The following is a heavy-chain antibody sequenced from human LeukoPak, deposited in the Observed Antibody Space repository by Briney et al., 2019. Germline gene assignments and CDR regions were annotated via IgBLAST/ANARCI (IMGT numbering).Heavy chain of an antibody. CDR2: IYTSGST. D-gene: IGHD6-19*01. J-gene: IGHJ4*02. CDR1: GGSISSYY. V-gene: IGHV4-4*07. CDR3: ARDQVAGTMYYFDY. Sequence: SETLSLTCTVSGGSISSYYWSWIRQPAGKGLEWIGRIYTSGSTNYNPSLKSRVTMSVDTSKNQFSLKLSSVTAADTAVYYCARDQVAGTMYYFDYWGQGTLVTVFS.